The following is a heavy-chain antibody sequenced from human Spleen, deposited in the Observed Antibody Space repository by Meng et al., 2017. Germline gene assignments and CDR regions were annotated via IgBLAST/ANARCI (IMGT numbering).Heavy chain of an antibody. Sequence: GESLKISCAASGFTFSSYAMSWVRQAPGKGLEWVSAISGSGGSTYYADSVKGRFTISRDNSKNTLYLQMNSLRAEDTAVYYCAKVGSVSVGGFDYWGQGTLVTVSS. V-gene: IGHV3-23*01. CDR2: ISGSGGST. J-gene: IGHJ4*02. CDR3: AKVGSVSVGGFDY. D-gene: IGHD1-26*01. CDR1: GFTFSSYA.